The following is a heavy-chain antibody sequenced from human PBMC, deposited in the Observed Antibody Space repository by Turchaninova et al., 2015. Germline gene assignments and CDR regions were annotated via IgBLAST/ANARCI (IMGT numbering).Heavy chain of an antibody. CDR1: GYSIRSAYY. Sequence: QVPLQESGPGLVKPSETLSLTCAVSGYSIRSAYYRGWSRHPPGKGLEWIGIIYHSVTPYYNPSLWSRVNISVDTSKNQVSLKLSSVTAADTAVYYCGRGDYYFDFWGQGTLVTVSS. CDR3: GRGDYYFDF. D-gene: IGHD3-16*01. V-gene: IGHV4-38-2*01. CDR2: IYHSVTP. J-gene: IGHJ4*02.